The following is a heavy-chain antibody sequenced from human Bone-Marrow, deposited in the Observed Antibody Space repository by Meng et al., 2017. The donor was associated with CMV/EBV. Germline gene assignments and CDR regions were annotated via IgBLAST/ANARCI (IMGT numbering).Heavy chain of an antibody. J-gene: IGHJ4*02. CDR3: TRPWAGGDTGTDY. V-gene: IGHV3-73*01. CDR2: IRSKANSYAT. D-gene: IGHD3-16*01. CDR1: GGTFSGSA. Sequence: KVSCKASGGTFSGSAMHWVRQASGKGLEWVGRIRSKANSYATAYAASVKGRFTISRDDSKNTAYLQMNSLKTEDTAVYYCTRPWAGGDTGTDYWGQGTLVTVSS.